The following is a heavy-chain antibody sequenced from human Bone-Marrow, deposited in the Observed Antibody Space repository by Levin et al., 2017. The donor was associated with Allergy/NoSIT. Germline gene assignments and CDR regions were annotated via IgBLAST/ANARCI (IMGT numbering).Heavy chain of an antibody. CDR3: ARGRRYPSD. D-gene: IGHD2-15*01. CDR2: VSHSGAA. CDR1: GGSFSGYF. V-gene: IGHV4-34*01. J-gene: IGHJ4*02. Sequence: SETLSLTCDVYGGSFSGYFWSWIRQAPGRGLEWIGEVSHSGAADYEPSLESRVTISLDTSKSPFSLKLRSVTAADTAIYYGARGRRYPSDWGQGTQVTVSS.